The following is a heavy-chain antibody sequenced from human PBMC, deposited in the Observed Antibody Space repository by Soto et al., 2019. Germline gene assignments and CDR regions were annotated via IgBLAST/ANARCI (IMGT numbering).Heavy chain of an antibody. D-gene: IGHD2-8*02. CDR1: GGSFSGYY. CDR3: ATDKITGLFDY. CDR2: INHSGSN. V-gene: IGHV4-34*01. Sequence: QVQLQQWGAGLLKPSETLSLTCAVYGGSFSGYYWTWIRQPPGTGLEWIGEINHSGSNNYNPSLNSRVTIAVDTSKNQFSLKLTSVTAADTAVYYCATDKITGLFDYWGQGTLVTVSS. J-gene: IGHJ4*02.